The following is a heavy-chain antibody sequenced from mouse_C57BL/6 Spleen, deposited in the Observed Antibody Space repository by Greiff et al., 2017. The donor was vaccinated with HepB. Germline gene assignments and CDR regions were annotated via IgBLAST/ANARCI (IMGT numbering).Heavy chain of an antibody. V-gene: IGHV1-64*01. CDR2: IHPNSGST. CDR1: GYTFTSYW. D-gene: IGHD1-1*01. J-gene: IGHJ4*01. Sequence: VQLQQSGAELVKPGASVKLSCKASGYTFTSYWMHWVKQRPGQGLEWIGMIHPNSGSTNYNEKFKSKATLTVDKSSSTAYMQLSSLTSEDSAVYYCARNYGRGNAMDYWGQGTSVTVSS. CDR3: ARNYGRGNAMDY.